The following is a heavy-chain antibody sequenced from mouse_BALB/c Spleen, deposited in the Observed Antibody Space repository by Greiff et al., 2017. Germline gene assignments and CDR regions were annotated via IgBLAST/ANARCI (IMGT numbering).Heavy chain of an antibody. J-gene: IGHJ2*01. Sequence: QVQLQQSGAELVKPGTSVKLSCKASGYNFTSYWINWVKLRPGQGLEWIGDIYPGSGSTNYNEKFKSKATLTVDTSSSTAYMQLSSLASEDSALYYCARRGWYGNPDYWGQGTTLTVSS. V-gene: IGHV1-55*01. CDR1: GYNFTSYW. D-gene: IGHD2-10*02. CDR3: ARRGWYGNPDY. CDR2: IYPGSGST.